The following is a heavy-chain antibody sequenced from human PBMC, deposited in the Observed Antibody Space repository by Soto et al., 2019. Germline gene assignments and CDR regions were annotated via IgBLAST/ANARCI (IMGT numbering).Heavy chain of an antibody. Sequence: GGSQVLSRAASEFTLSDHYMSWIRRAPGKEMEWIAYSSNRSPFTRYADSGKGRFSISRDNAKSSLYLQISSLRGDDTATYYCVKSGDNYNLLDYWGQGTPVTVSS. CDR2: SSNRSPFT. V-gene: IGHV3-11*06. CDR3: VKSGDNYNLLDY. CDR1: EFTLSDHY. J-gene: IGHJ4*02. D-gene: IGHD1-1*01.